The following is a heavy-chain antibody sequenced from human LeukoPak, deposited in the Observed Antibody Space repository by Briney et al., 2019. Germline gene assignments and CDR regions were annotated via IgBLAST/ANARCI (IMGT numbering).Heavy chain of an antibody. CDR2: INPSGGST. Sequence: ASVKVSCKASGCTFTSYYMHWVRQAPGQGLEWMGIINPSGGSTSYAQKFQGRVTMTRDTSTSTVYMELSSLRSEDTAVYYCARGPIIMTTVTTTADSYWGQGTLVTVSS. CDR1: GCTFTSYY. CDR3: ARGPIIMTTVTTTADSY. J-gene: IGHJ4*02. D-gene: IGHD4-17*01. V-gene: IGHV1-46*01.